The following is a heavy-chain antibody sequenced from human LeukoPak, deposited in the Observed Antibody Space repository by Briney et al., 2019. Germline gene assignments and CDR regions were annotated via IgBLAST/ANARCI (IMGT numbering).Heavy chain of an antibody. CDR1: GFTFSSYA. CDR2: ISGSGGST. J-gene: IGHJ4*02. V-gene: IGHV3-23*01. CDR3: AKGGSGSYPLDY. D-gene: IGHD3-10*01. Sequence: PGGSLRLSCAASGFTFSSYAMSWVRQTPGKGLEWVSAISGSGGSTYYADSVRGRFTISRDNSKNTLYLQMNSLRAEDTAVYYCAKGGSGSYPLDYWGQGTLVTVSS.